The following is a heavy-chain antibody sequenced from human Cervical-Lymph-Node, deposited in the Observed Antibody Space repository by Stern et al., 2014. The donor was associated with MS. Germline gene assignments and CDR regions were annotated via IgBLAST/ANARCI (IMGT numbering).Heavy chain of an antibody. CDR3: ARDGPGASWFDP. CDR2: IYPSGSP. Sequence: MQLVESGPGLLKPSQTLSLTCTVSGGSITSGSYYWSWIRQSAGKGLEWIGRIYPSGSPNYHPSPESRVTISVDTSKNHFSLKLPSLTAADTSVYYCARDGPGASWFDPWGQGTLVTVSS. CDR1: GGSITSGSYY. D-gene: IGHD7-27*01. V-gene: IGHV4-61*02. J-gene: IGHJ5*02.